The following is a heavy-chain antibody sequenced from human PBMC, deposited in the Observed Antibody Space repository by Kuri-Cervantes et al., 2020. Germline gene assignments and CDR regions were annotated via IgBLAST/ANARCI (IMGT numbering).Heavy chain of an antibody. D-gene: IGHD4-17*01. CDR1: GFTFSNCA. J-gene: IGHJ3*02. Sequence: GGSLRLSCAASGFTFSNCAMTWVRQAPGKGLEWVSTISGSGGSTYYAGSVKGRFTISRDNSKNTLYLQMNSLRAEDTAVYYCARAKTVTDAFDIWGQGTMVTVSS. CDR3: ARAKTVTDAFDI. V-gene: IGHV3-23*01. CDR2: ISGSGGST.